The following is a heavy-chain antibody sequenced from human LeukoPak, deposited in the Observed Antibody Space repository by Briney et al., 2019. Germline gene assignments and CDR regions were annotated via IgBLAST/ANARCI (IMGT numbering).Heavy chain of an antibody. Sequence: SETLSLTCTVSGGSISSYYWSWIRQPPGKGLEWIGYIYYSGSTNYNPSLKSRVTISVDTSKNQFSLKLSSMTAADTAVYYCASLTGDSDYWGQGTLVTVSS. CDR3: ASLTGDSDY. CDR2: IYYSGST. D-gene: IGHD7-27*01. V-gene: IGHV4-59*01. CDR1: GGSISSYY. J-gene: IGHJ4*02.